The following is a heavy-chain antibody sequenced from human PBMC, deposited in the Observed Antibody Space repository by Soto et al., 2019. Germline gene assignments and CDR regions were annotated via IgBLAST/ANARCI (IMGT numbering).Heavy chain of an antibody. CDR3: ALRNYGDYFSIDRFFDY. CDR1: GFSLSTSGVG. D-gene: IGHD4-17*01. Sequence: QITLKESGPTLVKPTQNLTLTCTFSGFSLSTSGVGVGWIRQPPGKALEWLALIYWDDDKRYSPSLKSRLTSTKDTSKNQVVLTMTNMDPVDTTTYYCALRNYGDYFSIDRFFDYWGQGTLVTVSS. V-gene: IGHV2-5*02. CDR2: IYWDDDK. J-gene: IGHJ4*02.